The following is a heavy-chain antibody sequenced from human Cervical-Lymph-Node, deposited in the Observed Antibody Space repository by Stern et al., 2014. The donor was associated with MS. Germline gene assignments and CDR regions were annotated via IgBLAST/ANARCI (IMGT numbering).Heavy chain of an antibody. CDR3: AKGAYRGRDPLYYFDY. V-gene: IGHV3-53*01. CDR2: LYSGGNT. CDR1: GFSVNNNY. J-gene: IGHJ4*02. Sequence: EVQLVESGGGLIQPGGSLRLSCAASGFSVNNNYMTWVRQAPGKGLEWVSLLYSGGNTYYADSVRGRFTISRDDSKNTLYLQMNSLRADDTAVYYCAKGAYRGRDPLYYFDYWGQGTLVTVSS. D-gene: IGHD5-12*01.